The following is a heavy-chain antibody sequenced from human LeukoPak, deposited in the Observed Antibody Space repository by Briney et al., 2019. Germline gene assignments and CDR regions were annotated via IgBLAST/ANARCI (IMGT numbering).Heavy chain of an antibody. CDR3: TSYDILTHFDY. D-gene: IGHD3-9*01. CDR2: IKSDRDGGTA. CDR1: GVTVSDAY. J-gene: IGHJ4*02. V-gene: IGHV3-15*01. Sequence: GGSLRLSCAASGVTVSDAYMSWVRQAPGKGLEWIGRIKSDRDGGTADYATSLNGRFIISRKDSENTLYLEMNSLKIEDTAVYYCTSYDILTHFDYWGQGTLVTVSS.